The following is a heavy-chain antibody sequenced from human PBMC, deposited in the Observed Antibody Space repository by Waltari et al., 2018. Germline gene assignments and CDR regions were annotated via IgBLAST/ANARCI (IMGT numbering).Heavy chain of an antibody. V-gene: IGHV1-2*02. J-gene: IGHJ6*02. CDR2: INPNSGGT. Sequence: QVQLVQSGAEVKKPGASVKVSCKASGYTFTGYYMHWVRQAPGHGLEWMGWINPNSGGTNYAQKFQGSVTMTRDTSISTAYMGLSRLRSDDTAVYYCASQILPRSHYGSGSSPYYYYGMDVWGQGTTVTVSS. CDR3: ASQILPRSHYGSGSSPYYYYGMDV. CDR1: GYTFTGYY. D-gene: IGHD3-10*01.